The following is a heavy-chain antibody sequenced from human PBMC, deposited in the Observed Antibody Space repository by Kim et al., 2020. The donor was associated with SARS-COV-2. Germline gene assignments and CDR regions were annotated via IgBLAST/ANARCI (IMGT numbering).Heavy chain of an antibody. J-gene: IGHJ4*02. CDR3: ARDRRDGYNYVDY. D-gene: IGHD5-12*01. Sequence: ADSVKGRIPNSRDKSKHTLYLQMNRLGAEDTAVYYCARDRRDGYNYVDYWGQGTLVTVSS. V-gene: IGHV3-30*07.